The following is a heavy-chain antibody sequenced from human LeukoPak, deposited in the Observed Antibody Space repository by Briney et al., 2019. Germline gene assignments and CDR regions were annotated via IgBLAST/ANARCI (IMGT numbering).Heavy chain of an antibody. CDR3: ARVLIAVAGNYFDY. J-gene: IGHJ4*02. CDR2: IYYSGST. Sequence: ASETLSLTCTVSGGSISSYYWSWIRQPPGKGLEWIGYIYYSGSTYYNPSLKSRVTISVDTSKNQFSLKLSSVTAADTAVYYCARVLIAVAGNYFDYWGQGTLVTVSS. D-gene: IGHD6-19*01. CDR1: GGSISSYY. V-gene: IGHV4-59*12.